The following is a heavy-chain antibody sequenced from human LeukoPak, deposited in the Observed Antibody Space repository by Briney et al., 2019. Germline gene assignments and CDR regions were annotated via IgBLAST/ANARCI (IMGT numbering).Heavy chain of an antibody. V-gene: IGHV3-74*01. CDR2: INNDGSST. CDR3: QGGIAAAGNTDY. J-gene: IGHJ4*02. CDR1: GFTFSNYW. D-gene: IGHD6-13*01. Sequence: PGGSLRLSCAASGFTFSNYWMNWVRQAPGKGLMWVARINNDGSSTSYADFVKGRFTISRDNTKNTLHLQMNSLRAEDTAVYFCQGGIAAAGNTDYWGPGTLVTVSS.